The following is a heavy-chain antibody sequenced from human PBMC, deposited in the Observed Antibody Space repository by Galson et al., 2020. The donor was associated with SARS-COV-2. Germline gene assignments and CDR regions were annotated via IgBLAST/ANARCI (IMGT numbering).Heavy chain of an antibody. CDR3: ARDIVVVVAATRNYYYYGMDV. CDR1: GYTFTSYG. V-gene: IGHV1-18*04. Sequence: ASVKVSCKASGYTFTSYGISWVRQAPGQGLEWMGWISVYNGNTNYAQKLQGRVTMTTDTSTNTAYMELRSLRSDDTAVYYCARDIVVVVAATRNYYYYGMDVWGQGTTVTVSS. CDR2: ISVYNGNT. D-gene: IGHD2-15*01. J-gene: IGHJ6*02.